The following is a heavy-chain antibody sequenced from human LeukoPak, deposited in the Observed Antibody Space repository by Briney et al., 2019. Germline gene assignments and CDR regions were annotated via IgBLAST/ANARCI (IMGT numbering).Heavy chain of an antibody. CDR1: GGSISSYY. V-gene: IGHV4-59*08. Sequence: SETLSLTCTVSGGSISSYYWSWIRQPPGKGLEWIGYIYYSGSTNYNPSLKSRVTISVDTSKNQFSLKLSSVTAADTAVYYCARYCSTIWFDPWGQGTLVTVSS. CDR3: ARYCSTIWFDP. D-gene: IGHD2-2*01. CDR2: IYYSGST. J-gene: IGHJ5*02.